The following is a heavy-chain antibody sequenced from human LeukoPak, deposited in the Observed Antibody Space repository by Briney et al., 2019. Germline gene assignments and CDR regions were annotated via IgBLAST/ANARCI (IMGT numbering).Heavy chain of an antibody. CDR1: GFTFSGSA. V-gene: IGHV3-73*01. J-gene: IGHJ3*02. Sequence: GGSLRLSCAASGFTFSGSAMHWVRQASGKGLEWVGRIRSKANSYATAYAASVKGRFTISRDDSKNTAYLQMNSLKTEDTAVCYCTSSLAYCGGDCPLDAFDIWGQGTMVTVSS. D-gene: IGHD2-21*02. CDR3: TSSLAYCGGDCPLDAFDI. CDR2: IRSKANSYAT.